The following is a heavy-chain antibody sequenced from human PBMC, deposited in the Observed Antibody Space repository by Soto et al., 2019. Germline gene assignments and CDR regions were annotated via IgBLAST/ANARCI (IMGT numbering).Heavy chain of an antibody. D-gene: IGHD4-17*01. CDR3: ASWKVTTPRGAFDI. J-gene: IGHJ3*02. CDR1: GGSISSYY. Sequence: SETLSLTCTVSGGSISSYYWSWIRQPPGKGLEWIGYIYYSGSTNYNPSLKSRVTISVDTSKNQFSLKLSSVTAADTAVYYCASWKVTTPRGAFDIWGQGTMVTVSS. CDR2: IYYSGST. V-gene: IGHV4-59*01.